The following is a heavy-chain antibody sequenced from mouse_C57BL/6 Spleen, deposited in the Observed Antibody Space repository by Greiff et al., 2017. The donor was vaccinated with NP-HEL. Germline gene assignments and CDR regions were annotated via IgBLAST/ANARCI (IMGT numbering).Heavy chain of an antibody. J-gene: IGHJ4*01. CDR1: GYAFSSSW. Sequence: QVQLKESGPELVKPGASVKISCKASGYAFSSSWMNWVKQRPGKGLEWIGRIYPGDGDTNYNGKFKGKATLTADKSSSTAYMQLSSLTSEDSAVYFCARLAGEGAMDYWGQGTSVTVSS. CDR2: IYPGDGDT. CDR3: ARLAGEGAMDY. D-gene: IGHD3-3*01. V-gene: IGHV1-82*01.